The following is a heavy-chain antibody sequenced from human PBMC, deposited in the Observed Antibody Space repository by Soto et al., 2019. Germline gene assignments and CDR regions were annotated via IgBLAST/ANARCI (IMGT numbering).Heavy chain of an antibody. D-gene: IGHD3-22*01. CDR2: IIPVFGTA. CDR1: GGTLSSYA. CDR3: ASPPYYYDSSGYFAAFNI. J-gene: IGHJ3*02. Sequence: ASVPVSCLASGGTLSSYAISWVRQAPGQGLEWMGGIIPVFGTAHYAQKFQGRVTITADESTSTAYMELSSLRSEDTAVYYCASPPYYYDSSGYFAAFNIWGQGTMVPVSS. V-gene: IGHV1-69*13.